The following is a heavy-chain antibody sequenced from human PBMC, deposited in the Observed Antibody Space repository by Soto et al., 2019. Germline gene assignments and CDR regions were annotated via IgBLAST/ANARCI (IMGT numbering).Heavy chain of an antibody. CDR3: AADEDIVGALDY. V-gene: IGHV1-58*01. D-gene: IGHD1-26*01. CDR1: GFTFTSSA. J-gene: IGHJ4*02. Sequence: SVKVSCKASGFTFTSSAVQWVRQARGQRLEWIGWIVVGSGNTNYAQKFQERVTITRYMSTSTAYLELSSLRFEDTAVYYCAADEDIVGALDYWGQGTLVTVSS. CDR2: IVVGSGNT.